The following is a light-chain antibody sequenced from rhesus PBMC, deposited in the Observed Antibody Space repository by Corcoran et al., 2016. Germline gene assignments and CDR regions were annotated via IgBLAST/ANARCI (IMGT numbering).Light chain of an antibody. J-gene: IGKJ3*01. V-gene: IGKV1-21*01. CDR1: QDISSW. CDR3: HQYSSSPFT. CDR2: KAS. Sequence: DIQMTQSPSSLSASVGDKVTITCRASQDISSWLAWYQQKPGKAPKLLIYKASSLQRGVPSRFSGSGSGTDFSRTISSLQPSDFTTFYCHQYSSSPFTFGPVTKLAIK.